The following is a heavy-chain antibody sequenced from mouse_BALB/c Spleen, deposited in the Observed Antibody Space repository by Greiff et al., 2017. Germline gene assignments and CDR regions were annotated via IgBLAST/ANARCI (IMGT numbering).Heavy chain of an antibody. V-gene: IGHV1-26*01. D-gene: IGHD1-1*01. CDR1: GYTFTDYY. CDR2: INPNNGDT. J-gene: IGHJ4*01. Sequence: VQLQQSGPELVKPGASVKMSCKASGYTFTDYYMKWVKQSHGKSLEWIGDINPNNGDTFYNQKFKGKATLTVDKSSSTAYMQLNSLTSEDSAVYYCARSGPLYYYGSSYYAMDYWGQGTSVTVSS. CDR3: ARSGPLYYYGSSYYAMDY.